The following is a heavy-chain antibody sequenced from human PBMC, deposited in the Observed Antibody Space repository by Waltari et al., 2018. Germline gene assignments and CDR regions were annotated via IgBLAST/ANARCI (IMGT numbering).Heavy chain of an antibody. CDR1: GGSISSYY. V-gene: IGHV4-59*01. D-gene: IGHD2-15*01. CDR3: ARESVVWPRPWYFDL. J-gene: IGHJ2*01. Sequence: QVQLQESGPGLVKPSETLSLPCTVSGGSISSYYWSWIRQPPGKGLEWIGYIYYSGSTNYNPSLKSRVTISVDTSKNQFSLKLSSVTAADTAVYYCARESVVWPRPWYFDLWGRGTLVTVSS. CDR2: IYYSGST.